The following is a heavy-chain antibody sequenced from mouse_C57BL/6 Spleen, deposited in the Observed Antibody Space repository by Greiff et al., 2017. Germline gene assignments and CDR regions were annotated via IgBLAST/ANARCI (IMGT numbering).Heavy chain of an antibody. V-gene: IGHV1-19*01. D-gene: IGHD1-1*01. J-gene: IGHJ2*01. CDR3: ARLGRDYYGSSPDY. CDR1: GYTFTDYY. Sequence: EVQLQQSGPVLVKPGASVKMSCKASGYTFTDYYMNWVKQSHGKSLEWIGVINPYNGGTSYNQKFKGKATLTVDKSSSTAYMELNSLTSEDSAVYYCARLGRDYYGSSPDYWGQGTTLTVSS. CDR2: INPYNGGT.